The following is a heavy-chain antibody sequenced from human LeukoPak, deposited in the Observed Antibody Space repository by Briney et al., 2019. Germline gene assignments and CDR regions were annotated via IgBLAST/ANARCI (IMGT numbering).Heavy chain of an antibody. V-gene: IGHV1-69*13. CDR3: ARSQSGSYEFDY. J-gene: IGHJ4*02. D-gene: IGHD1-26*01. Sequence: SVKVSCKASGGTFTTYAISWVRQAPGQGLEWMGGIIPIFGTTNFAQKFQGRVTITADESTSTAYMELSSLRSEDTAVYYCARSQSGSYEFDYWGQGTLVTVSS. CDR1: GGTFTTYA. CDR2: IIPIFGTT.